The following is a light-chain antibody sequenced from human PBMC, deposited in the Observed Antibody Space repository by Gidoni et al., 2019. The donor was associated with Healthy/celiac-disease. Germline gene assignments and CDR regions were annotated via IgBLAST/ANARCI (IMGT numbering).Light chain of an antibody. CDR3: QKYNSALQVT. CDR1: RGSSNH. V-gene: IGKV1-27*01. J-gene: IGKJ5*01. CDR2: DAS. Sequence: DIQMTQSPSSLSASVGDRVTITCRPSRGSSNHLAWYQQKPGKVPKLLIYDASTLQSGVPSRFSGSGSGTDFTLTISSLQPEDVATYYCQKYNSALQVTFGQGTRLEIK.